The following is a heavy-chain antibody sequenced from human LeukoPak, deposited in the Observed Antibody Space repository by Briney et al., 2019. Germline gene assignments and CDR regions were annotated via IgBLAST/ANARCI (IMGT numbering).Heavy chain of an antibody. Sequence: PGGSLRLSCAASGLTFDDYTMHWVRQAPGKGLEWVSVISWDGGTTYYADSMKGRSTISRDNSKNSLYLQMNSLRTEDTALYYCAGGRGSTSAMDVWGKGTTVTVSS. J-gene: IGHJ6*03. D-gene: IGHD2-15*01. CDR1: GLTFDDYT. CDR3: AGGRGSTSAMDV. CDR2: ISWDGGTT. V-gene: IGHV3-43*01.